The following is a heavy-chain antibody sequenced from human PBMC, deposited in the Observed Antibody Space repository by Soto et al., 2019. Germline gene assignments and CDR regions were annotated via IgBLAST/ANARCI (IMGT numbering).Heavy chain of an antibody. CDR1: GGSFSGYY. D-gene: IGHD2-2*01. V-gene: IGHV4-34*01. CDR3: AGGRIVVVKAPTPYNWFDP. Sequence: SETLSLTCAVYGGSFSGYYWSWIRQPPGKGLEWIGEINHSGSTNYNPSLKSRVTISVDTSKNQFSLKLRSVTAADTAVYYCAGGRIVVVKAPTPYNWFDPWGQGTLVTVSS. J-gene: IGHJ5*02. CDR2: INHSGST.